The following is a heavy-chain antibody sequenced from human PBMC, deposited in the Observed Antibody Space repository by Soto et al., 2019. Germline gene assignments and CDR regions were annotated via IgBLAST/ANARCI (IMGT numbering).Heavy chain of an antibody. Sequence: GESLKISCKGSGYSFTSYWIGWVRQMPEKGLEWMGIIYPGDSDTRHSPSFQGQVTISADKSISTAYLQWSSLKASDTTMYYCARGQGYYYYYMDVWGKGTTVTVSS. CDR2: IYPGDSDT. CDR1: GYSFTSYW. CDR3: ARGQGYYYYYMDV. J-gene: IGHJ6*03. V-gene: IGHV5-51*01.